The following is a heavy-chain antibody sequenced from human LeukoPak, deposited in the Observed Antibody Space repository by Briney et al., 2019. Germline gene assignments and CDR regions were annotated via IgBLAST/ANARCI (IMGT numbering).Heavy chain of an antibody. D-gene: IGHD3-10*01. CDR3: VKAQRGDYTWNYFDS. CDR2: INWKSDDI. V-gene: IGHV3-9*01. J-gene: IGHJ4*02. CDR1: GFTFDDFA. Sequence: GGSLRLSCIASGFTFDDFAMHWVRRPPRGGLVWVAAINWKSDDIAYADSVKGRFIVSRDNAESSLYLQVNRPEDTGYYYCVKAQRGDYTWNYFDSWGQGTLVSVSS.